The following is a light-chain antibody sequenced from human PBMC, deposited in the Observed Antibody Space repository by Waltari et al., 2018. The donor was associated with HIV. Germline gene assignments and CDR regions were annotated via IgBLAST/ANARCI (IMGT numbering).Light chain of an antibody. V-gene: IGLV2-14*01. CDR2: DVK. Sequence: QSALSPPASVSGSPGQSVTISCHGPNSDIGASSYVSLYQKFPDRVPRLLIYDVKKRPSGVSSRFSGSKAANTASLTISGLQPEDEADFYCASLSNSITLVVFGGGTHLTVL. J-gene: IGLJ2*01. CDR1: NSDIGASSY. CDR3: ASLSNSITLVV.